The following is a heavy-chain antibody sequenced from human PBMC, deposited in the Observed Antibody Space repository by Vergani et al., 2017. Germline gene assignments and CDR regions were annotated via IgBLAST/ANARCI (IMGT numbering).Heavy chain of an antibody. CDR1: GGSISSSSYY. Sequence: QLQLQESGPGLVKPSETLSLTCTVSGGSISSSSYYWGWIRQPPGKGLEWIGSIYYSGSTYYNPSLKSRVTISVDTSKNQFSLKLSSVTAADTAVYYCARRGAVVVPAIGYYYMDVWGKGTTVTVSS. CDR3: ARRGAVVVPAIGYYYMDV. D-gene: IGHD2-2*01. J-gene: IGHJ6*03. V-gene: IGHV4-39*01. CDR2: IYYSGST.